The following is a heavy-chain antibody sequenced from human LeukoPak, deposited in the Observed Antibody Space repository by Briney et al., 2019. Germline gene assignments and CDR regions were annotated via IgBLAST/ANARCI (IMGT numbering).Heavy chain of an antibody. D-gene: IGHD1-7*01. J-gene: IGHJ4*02. CDR2: IYYSGST. V-gene: IGHV4-39*07. Sequence: SETLSLTCTVSGGSISSSSYYWGWIRQPPGKGLEWIGSIYYSGSTYYNPSLKSRVTISVDTSKNQFSLNLSSVTAADTAIYYCARDRGNFRIDYWGQGTLVTVSS. CDR1: GGSISSSSYY. CDR3: ARDRGNFRIDY.